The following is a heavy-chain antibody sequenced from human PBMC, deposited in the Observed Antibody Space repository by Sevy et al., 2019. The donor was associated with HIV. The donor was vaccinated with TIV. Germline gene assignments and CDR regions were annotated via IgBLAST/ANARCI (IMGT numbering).Heavy chain of an antibody. CDR2: IKAKIDGETT. CDR3: TTRPYGSIIDY. V-gene: IGHV3-15*07. D-gene: IGHD3-10*01. J-gene: IGHJ4*02. CDR1: GFNISSAS. Sequence: GGSLRLSCGGSGFNISSASMNWVRQAPGRGLEWVGRIKAKIDGETTDYGAHVKGRFIISRDDSRKTVYVQLNSVKSEDTAMYFCTTRPYGSIIDYWGQGTLVTVSS.